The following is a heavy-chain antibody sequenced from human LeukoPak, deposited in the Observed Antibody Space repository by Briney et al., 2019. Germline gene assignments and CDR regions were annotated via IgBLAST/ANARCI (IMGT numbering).Heavy chain of an antibody. Sequence: GGSLRLSCVASGFTFYDYHMSWSRQAPGKGLEWVSYISSSTSYTNYADSVKGRFTISRDNAKNSLYLQMNSLRAEDTAVYYCARGGIAVAGTGNSFDYWGQGTLVTVSS. J-gene: IGHJ4*02. V-gene: IGHV3-11*06. CDR1: GFTFYDYH. CDR3: ARGGIAVAGTGNSFDY. D-gene: IGHD6-19*01. CDR2: ISSSTSYT.